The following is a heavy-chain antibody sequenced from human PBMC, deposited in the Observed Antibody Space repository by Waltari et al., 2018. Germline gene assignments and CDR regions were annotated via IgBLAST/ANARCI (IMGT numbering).Heavy chain of an antibody. D-gene: IGHD1-26*01. CDR1: GFTFSSYA. Sequence: EVQLLESGGGLVQPGGSLRLSCAASGFTFSSYAMRWVRQAPGKGLEWVSVIYSGGSTYYADSVKGRFTIPRDNSKNTLYLQMNSLIAEDTAVYYCAKTSPKVNKGWELRYYFDYWGQGTLVTVSS. CDR2: IYSGGST. V-gene: IGHV3-23*03. CDR3: AKTSPKVNKGWELRYYFDY. J-gene: IGHJ4*02.